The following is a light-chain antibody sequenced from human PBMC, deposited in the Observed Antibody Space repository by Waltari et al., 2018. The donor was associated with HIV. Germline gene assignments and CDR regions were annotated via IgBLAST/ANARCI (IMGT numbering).Light chain of an antibody. Sequence: EIVLTQSPDTLSLSPGDIASFSCRASQNVGSPYLAWYQQKPNQAPRLLMYGASKRADGIPDRFSGGGSGTEFTLTISRLEPEDFAVYYCQHYVGSPRTFGQGTKLEIK. J-gene: IGKJ2*01. CDR1: QNVGSPY. V-gene: IGKV3-20*01. CDR3: QHYVGSPRT. CDR2: GAS.